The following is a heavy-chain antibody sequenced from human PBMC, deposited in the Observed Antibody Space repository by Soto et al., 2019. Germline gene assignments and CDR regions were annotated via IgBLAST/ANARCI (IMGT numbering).Heavy chain of an antibody. CDR3: AKDNCAIFGVPAGECSAMDV. CDR1: GFTFENYA. CDR2: ISGSGGTT. J-gene: IGHJ6*02. Sequence: EVQLLESGGAPVQSGGSLRLSCVASGFTFENYAMSWVRQAPGKGLEWVSAISGSGGTTYYSDSVKGRFTISRDNSKNTVYLQMNDLRAEDAAEYFCAKDNCAIFGVPAGECSAMDVWGQGTKVTVSS. D-gene: IGHD3-3*01. V-gene: IGHV3-23*01.